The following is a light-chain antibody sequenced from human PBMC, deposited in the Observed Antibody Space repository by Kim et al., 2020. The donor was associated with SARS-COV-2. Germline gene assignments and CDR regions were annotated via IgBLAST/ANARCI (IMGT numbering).Light chain of an antibody. V-gene: IGKV3-20*01. CDR2: GAS. Sequence: EIVLTQSPGTLSLSPGERATLSCRASQSVSSSNLAWYQQKPGQAPRLLIYGASSRATGIPDRFSGSGSGTDFTLTISRLEPEDFAVYYCQQYGSPPYTFGQGTKLEI. CDR1: QSVSSSN. CDR3: QQYGSPPYT. J-gene: IGKJ2*01.